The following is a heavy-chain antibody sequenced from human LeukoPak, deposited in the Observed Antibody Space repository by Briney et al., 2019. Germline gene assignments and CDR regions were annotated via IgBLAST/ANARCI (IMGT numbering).Heavy chain of an antibody. CDR3: AREKAAAGTIDY. CDR1: GFTFSSYA. CDR2: INTDGSST. D-gene: IGHD6-13*01. Sequence: PGGSLRLSCAASGFTFSSYAMSWVRQAPGKGLVWVSRINTDGSSTSYADSVKGRFTISRDNAKNTLYLQMNSLRAEDTAVYYCAREKAAAGTIDYWGQGTLVTVSS. V-gene: IGHV3-74*01. J-gene: IGHJ4*02.